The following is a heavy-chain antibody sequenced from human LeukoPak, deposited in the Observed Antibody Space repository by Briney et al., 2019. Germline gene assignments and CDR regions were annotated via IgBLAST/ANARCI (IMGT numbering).Heavy chain of an antibody. CDR2: IYYSGST. CDR1: GGSISSGDYY. D-gene: IGHD3-3*01. Sequence: SQTLSLTCTVSGGSISSGDYYWSWIRQPPGKGLEWIGYIYYSGSTYYNPSLKSRVTISVDTSKSQFSLKLSSVTAADTAVYYCARSTIFGVVIDSNWFDPWGQGTLVTVSS. J-gene: IGHJ5*02. V-gene: IGHV4-30-4*08. CDR3: ARSTIFGVVIDSNWFDP.